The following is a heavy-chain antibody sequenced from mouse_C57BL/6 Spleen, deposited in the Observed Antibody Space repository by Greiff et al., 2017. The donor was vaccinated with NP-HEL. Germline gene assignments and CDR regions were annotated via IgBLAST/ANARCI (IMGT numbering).Heavy chain of an antibody. V-gene: IGHV10-1*01. J-gene: IGHJ2*01. CDR3: VRHSGGTFDY. D-gene: IGHD3-1*01. Sequence: EVQGVESGGGLVQPKGSLKLSCAASGFSFNTYAMNWVRQAPGKGLEWVARIRSKSNNYATYYADSVKDRFTISRDDSESMLYLQMNNLKTEDTAMYYGVRHSGGTFDYWGQGTTLTVSS. CDR1: GFSFNTYA. CDR2: IRSKSNNYAT.